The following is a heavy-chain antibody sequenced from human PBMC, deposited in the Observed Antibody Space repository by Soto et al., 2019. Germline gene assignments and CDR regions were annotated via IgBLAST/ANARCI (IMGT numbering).Heavy chain of an antibody. D-gene: IGHD6-13*01. J-gene: IGHJ6*02. CDR3: ARGSGAAAGSERGPYYGMHV. CDR2: INHSGST. CDR1: VVSFSGYY. Sequence: PSETLSLTCAVYVVSFSGYYWSCIRQPPGKWLEWIGEINHSGSTNYNPSLKSRVTISVDTSKNQFSLKLSSVTAADTAVYYCARGSGAAAGSERGPYYGMHVWGQTTKGTGS. V-gene: IGHV4-34*01.